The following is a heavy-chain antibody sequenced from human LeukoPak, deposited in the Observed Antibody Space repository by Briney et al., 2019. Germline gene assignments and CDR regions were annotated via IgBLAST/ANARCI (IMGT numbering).Heavy chain of an antibody. CDR2: ISASSNYI. Sequence: PGGSLRLSCAASGFAFSDYSMNWVRQAPGKGLEWVSSISASSNYIYYADSVKGRFTISRDNAKNSLYLQMSSLRAEDTAVYNCARDASTRCYLCEVDYWGQGTLVTVSS. V-gene: IGHV3-21*01. J-gene: IGHJ4*02. CDR3: ARDASTRCYLCEVDY. D-gene: IGHD2-2*01. CDR1: GFAFSDYS.